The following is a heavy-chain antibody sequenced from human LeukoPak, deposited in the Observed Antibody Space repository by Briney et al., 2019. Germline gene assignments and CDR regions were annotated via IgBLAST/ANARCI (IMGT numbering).Heavy chain of an antibody. CDR3: AKRGVVIRVFLVGFHKEAYYFDS. V-gene: IGHV3-23*01. J-gene: IGHJ4*02. CDR2: ISDSGGRT. D-gene: IGHD3-10*01. CDR1: GIALSNYG. Sequence: GGSLRLSCAVSGIALSNYGMSWVRQAPGKGLEWVAGISDSGGRTNYADSVKGRFTISRDNPKNTLYLQMNSLRAEDTAVYFCAKRGVVIRVFLVGFHKEAYYFDSWGQGALVTVSS.